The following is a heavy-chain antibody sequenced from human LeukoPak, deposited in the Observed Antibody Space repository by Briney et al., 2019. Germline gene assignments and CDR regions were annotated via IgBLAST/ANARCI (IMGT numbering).Heavy chain of an antibody. CDR3: ARRLVGETSYLYYGMDV. V-gene: IGHV1-69*04. D-gene: IGHD1-26*01. CDR2: IIPLLGIA. CDR1: GGTFSSYG. Sequence: SVEVSCKASGGTFSSYGISWVRQAPGQGLEWMGRIIPLLGIANYSQKFQGRVTTIADKSTNTAYMELSSLRSEDTAVYYCARRLVGETSYLYYGMDVWGQGTTVTVSS. J-gene: IGHJ6*02.